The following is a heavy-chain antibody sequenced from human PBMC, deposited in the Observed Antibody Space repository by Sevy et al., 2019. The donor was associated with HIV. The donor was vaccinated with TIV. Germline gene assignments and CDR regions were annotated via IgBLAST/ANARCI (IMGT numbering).Heavy chain of an antibody. J-gene: IGHJ4*02. CDR1: GFTFSNYW. Sequence: GGSLRLSCSASGFTFSNYWVHWVRQVPGKGLVWVSRINNDGSNTDYADSVRGRFTISRDNTKNTLYLQMNSLRVEDTAVDFCAREAVGQEDFDYWGQGTVVTVSS. V-gene: IGHV3-74*01. CDR2: INNDGSNT. CDR3: AREAVGQEDFDY. D-gene: IGHD3-10*01.